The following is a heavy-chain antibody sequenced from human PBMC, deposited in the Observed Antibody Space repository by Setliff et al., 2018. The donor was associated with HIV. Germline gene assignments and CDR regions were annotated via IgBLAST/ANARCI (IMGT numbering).Heavy chain of an antibody. D-gene: IGHD1-1*01. J-gene: IGHJ4*02. Sequence: SETLSLTCNVSGDSIKSSTYHWGWIRQSSGKGLEWIGSISYSGSTYYNPSLKSRVTISVDTSKNQFSLKLGSVTAADTAMYYCARGLGEMGTKIGNYFDYWGQGTLVTVSS. CDR2: ISYSGST. CDR1: GDSIKSSTYH. CDR3: ARGLGEMGTKIGNYFDY. V-gene: IGHV4-39*07.